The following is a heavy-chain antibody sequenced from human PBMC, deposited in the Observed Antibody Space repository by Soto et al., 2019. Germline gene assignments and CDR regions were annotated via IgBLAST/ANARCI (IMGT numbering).Heavy chain of an antibody. CDR1: GDSITRGGYY. J-gene: IGHJ4*02. V-gene: IGHV4-31*03. Sequence: QVQLQESGPGLVKPSQTLSLTCNVSGDSITRGGYYWSWVRQHPGMGLEWLGYIYYRGSTYYNPSLKSRVHISVDTSKKHFSLRLSSVTAADTAVYYCAKVEVVITRGALDYWGPGTLVTVSS. D-gene: IGHD2-15*01. CDR3: AKVEVVITRGALDY. CDR2: IYYRGST.